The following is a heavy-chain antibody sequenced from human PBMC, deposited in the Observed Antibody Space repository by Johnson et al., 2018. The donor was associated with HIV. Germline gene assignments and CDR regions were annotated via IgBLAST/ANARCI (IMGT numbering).Heavy chain of an antibody. CDR1: GLDFSNFG. V-gene: IGHV3-30*03. CDR3: ARRGNWNYLKSAFDI. CDR2: VSDHGRTT. D-gene: IGHD1-7*01. Sequence: VQLVESGGGVVQPGKSLTLSCVVSGLDFSNFGIHWVRQAPGKGLEWVAVVSDHGRTTYFADSVKGRFTISRDNSKNSLYLQMNSLRAEDTAVYHCARRGNWNYLKSAFDIWGQGTMVTVSS. J-gene: IGHJ3*02.